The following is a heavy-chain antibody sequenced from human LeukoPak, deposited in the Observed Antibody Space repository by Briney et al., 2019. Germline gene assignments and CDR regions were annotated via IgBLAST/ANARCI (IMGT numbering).Heavy chain of an antibody. V-gene: IGHV3-21*01. D-gene: IGHD1-26*01. J-gene: IGHJ4*02. CDR2: ISGSSGYI. CDR1: GFTFSSHT. CDR3: VRDRSGSYPYYFDF. Sequence: GGSLRLSCVASGFTFSSHTMNWVRQTPGKGLEWVSSISGSSGYIYYADSVKGRFTISRDNAKNSLYLQMNSLRAEDTAVYYCVRDRSGSYPYYFDFWGQGTLVTVSS.